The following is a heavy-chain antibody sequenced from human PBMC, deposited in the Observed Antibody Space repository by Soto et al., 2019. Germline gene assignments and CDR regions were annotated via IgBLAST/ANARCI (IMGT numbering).Heavy chain of an antibody. D-gene: IGHD1-26*01. V-gene: IGHV1-69*01. CDR1: GGTFSSYS. J-gene: IGHJ4*02. Sequence: QVQLVQSGAEVKKPGSSVKVSCKASGGTFSSYSINWVRQAPGQGLEWMGEIIPIFGTANYAQKCQGRVTITADESTSTAYMELSSLSSEDTAVYYCARDGGRHAGGIDYRGQGTLVTVSS. CDR3: ARDGGRHAGGIDY. CDR2: IIPIFGTA.